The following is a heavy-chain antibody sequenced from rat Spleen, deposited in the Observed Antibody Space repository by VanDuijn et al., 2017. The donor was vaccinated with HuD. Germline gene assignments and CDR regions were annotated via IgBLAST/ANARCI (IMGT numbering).Heavy chain of an antibody. CDR1: GLSFSNYY. Sequence: EVQLVESGGGFVQFGRSLKLSCVASGLSFSNYYMAWVRQAPTKGLEWVAYISTGVGNTYYRDSVKGRFTISRDNAKSILYVQMDRLRPEDTATYYCARTGYGGYVDYWGQGVMVTVSS. J-gene: IGHJ2*01. D-gene: IGHD1-11*01. CDR3: ARTGYGGYVDY. V-gene: IGHV5-25*01. CDR2: ISTGVGNT.